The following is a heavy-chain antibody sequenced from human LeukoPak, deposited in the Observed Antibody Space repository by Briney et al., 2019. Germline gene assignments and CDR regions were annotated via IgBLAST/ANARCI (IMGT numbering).Heavy chain of an antibody. CDR1: GFTFSNYA. CDR3: ARATEDSSGYYLDY. J-gene: IGHJ4*02. CDR2: ISGSGVST. D-gene: IGHD3-22*01. Sequence: GGSLRLSCAASGFTFSNYAMSWVRQAPGKGLEWVSTISGSGVSTYFANSVKGRFTISRDNSKNTLYLQMNSLRAEDTAVYYCARATEDSSGYYLDYWGQGTLVTVSS. V-gene: IGHV3-23*01.